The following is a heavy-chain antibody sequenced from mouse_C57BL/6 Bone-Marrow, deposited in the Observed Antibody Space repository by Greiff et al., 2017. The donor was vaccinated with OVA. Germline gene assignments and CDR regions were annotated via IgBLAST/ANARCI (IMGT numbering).Heavy chain of an antibody. CDR1: GYSITSGYY. J-gene: IGHJ4*01. CDR3: ARDVLRYAMDY. D-gene: IGHD1-1*01. CDR2: ISYDGSN. Sequence: EESGPGLVKPSQSLSLTCSVTGYSITSGYYWNWIRQFPGNKLEWMGYISYDGSNNYNPSLKNRISITRDTSKNQFFMKLNSVTTEDTATYYCARDVLRYAMDYWGQGTSVTVSS. V-gene: IGHV3-6*01.